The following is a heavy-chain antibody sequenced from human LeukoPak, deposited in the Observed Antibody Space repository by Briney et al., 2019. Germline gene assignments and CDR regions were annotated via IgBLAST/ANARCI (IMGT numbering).Heavy chain of an antibody. V-gene: IGHV3-23*01. Sequence: PGGSLRLSCAASGFTFSSYAMSWVRQAPGKGLEWVSAISGSGGSTYYADSVKGRFTISRDNSKNTLYLQMNSLGAEDTAVYYCAKDRGYDSSGLDYWGQGTLVTVSS. CDR2: ISGSGGST. J-gene: IGHJ4*02. CDR1: GFTFSSYA. D-gene: IGHD3-22*01. CDR3: AKDRGYDSSGLDY.